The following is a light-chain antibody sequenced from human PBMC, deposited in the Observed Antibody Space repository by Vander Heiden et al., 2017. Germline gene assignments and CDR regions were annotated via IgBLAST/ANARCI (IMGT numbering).Light chain of an antibody. Sequence: DIQMTQSPSSLSASVGDRVTITCRASQVISYYLAWYQQKPGTVPKLLIHTASTLQSGVPSRFSGSGSGTDFTLTISSLQPEDVATYYCQNYNRAPLIFGGGTKVEIK. J-gene: IGKJ4*01. CDR1: QVISYY. CDR2: TAS. V-gene: IGKV1-27*01. CDR3: QNYNRAPLI.